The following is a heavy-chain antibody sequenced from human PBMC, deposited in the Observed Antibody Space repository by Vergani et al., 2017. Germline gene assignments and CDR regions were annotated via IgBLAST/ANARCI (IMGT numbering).Heavy chain of an antibody. Sequence: QVQLQQWGAGLLKPSETLTLTCAVYGGSFSGYYWSWIRQPPGKGLEWLGYIYYSGSTYYNPSLKSRLTMSVDTSKNQFSLELSSVTASDTAMYYCASKPTATSWYSVKYYFDFWGQGTLVAVSS. CDR1: GGSFSGYY. V-gene: IGHV4-34*01. CDR2: IYYSGST. J-gene: IGHJ4*02. CDR3: ASKPTATSWYSVKYYFDF. D-gene: IGHD6-13*01.